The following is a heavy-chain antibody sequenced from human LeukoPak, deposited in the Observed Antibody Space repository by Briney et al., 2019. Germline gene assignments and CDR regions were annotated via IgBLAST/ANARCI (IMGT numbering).Heavy chain of an antibody. CDR1: GYSFTSYW. CDR3: ARRAGTGYFDD. D-gene: IGHD6-19*01. Sequence: GESLKISCKGSGYSFTSYWIGWLRQMPGKGLEGMGFIYPGDSDTRYSPSFQGQVTISAEKSISTAYLQWSSLKASDIAMFYCARRAGTGYFDDWGQGTLVTVSS. V-gene: IGHV5-51*01. J-gene: IGHJ4*02. CDR2: IYPGDSDT.